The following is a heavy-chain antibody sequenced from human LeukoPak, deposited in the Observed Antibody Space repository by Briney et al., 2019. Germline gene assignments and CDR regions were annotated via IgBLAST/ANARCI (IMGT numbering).Heavy chain of an antibody. Sequence: PGGSLRLSCAASGFTFSSYWMSWVRQAPGKGLEWVANIKQDGSEKYYVDSVKGRFTISRDNAKNSLYLQMNSLRAEDTAVYYCAREGHPDYGDFTFDAFDIWGQGTMVTVSS. J-gene: IGHJ3*02. CDR2: IKQDGSEK. V-gene: IGHV3-7*03. CDR3: AREGHPDYGDFTFDAFDI. D-gene: IGHD4-17*01. CDR1: GFTFSSYW.